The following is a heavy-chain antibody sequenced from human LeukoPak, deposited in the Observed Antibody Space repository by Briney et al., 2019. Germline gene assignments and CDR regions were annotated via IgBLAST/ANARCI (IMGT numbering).Heavy chain of an antibody. CDR1: GGSCDDYY. CDR2: IHPSGIF. V-gene: IGHV4-34*01. CDR3: ARGRDRSKAGDH. Sequence: SETLSPTCAVYGGSCDDYYCSWLRQPPGKGLEWIGEIHPSGIFYYNSSLLSRVTISIDTSKTQFSLRLTSVTASATAFYYCARGRDRSKAGDHWGQGSLVTVSS. D-gene: IGHD5-24*01. J-gene: IGHJ4*02.